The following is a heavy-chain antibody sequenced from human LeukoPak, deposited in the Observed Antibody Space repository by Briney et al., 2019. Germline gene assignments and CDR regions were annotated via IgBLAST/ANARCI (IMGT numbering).Heavy chain of an antibody. V-gene: IGHV4-38-2*02. CDR2: IYHSGST. CDR3: ARSCRILDIVATIRARLGGNGFDI. J-gene: IGHJ3*02. Sequence: PSETLSLTCTVSGYSISSGYYWGWIRQPPGKGLEWIGSIYHSGSTYYNPSLKSRVTISVDTSKNQFSLKLRSVTAADKAVYYCARSCRILDIVATIRARLGGNGFDIWGQGTMVTVSS. CDR1: GYSISSGYY. D-gene: IGHD5-12*01.